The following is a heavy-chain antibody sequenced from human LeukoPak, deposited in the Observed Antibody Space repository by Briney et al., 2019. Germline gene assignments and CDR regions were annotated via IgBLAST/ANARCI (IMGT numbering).Heavy chain of an antibody. D-gene: IGHD5-12*01. CDR1: GFTVSSSY. Sequence: GGSLRLSCSASGFTVSSSYMSWVRQAPGKGLEWVSIIYSGGSTYYADSVKGRFTISRDNSKNTLYLQMNSLRAEDTAVYYCARFWATGGDYWGQRTLVTVSS. CDR3: ARFWATGGDY. CDR2: IYSGGST. J-gene: IGHJ4*02. V-gene: IGHV3-53*01.